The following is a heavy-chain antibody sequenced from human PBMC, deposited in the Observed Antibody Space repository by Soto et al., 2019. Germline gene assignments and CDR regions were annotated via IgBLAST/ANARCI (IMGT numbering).Heavy chain of an antibody. Sequence: QVQLQESGPGLVRPSQTLSLTCSVSGGSVSSSGHYWSWIRQHPGKGLEWIGYIYYSGSTYYNPSLESRLTISLDTSKNEFSLILSSVTAADTAVYYCAREEGGTRGYYYIDVWGKGTTVTVSS. V-gene: IGHV4-31*03. D-gene: IGHD1-1*01. J-gene: IGHJ6*03. CDR2: IYYSGST. CDR3: AREEGGTRGYYYIDV. CDR1: GGSVSSSGHY.